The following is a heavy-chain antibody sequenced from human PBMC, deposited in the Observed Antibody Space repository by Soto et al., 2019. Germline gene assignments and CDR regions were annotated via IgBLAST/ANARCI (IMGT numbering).Heavy chain of an antibody. J-gene: IGHJ3*01. CDR1: GFTFGTSV. V-gene: IGHV3-30-3*01. Sequence: QVQLVESGGGVVQPGRSLRLSCVASGFTFGTSVIHWVRQAPGKGLEWVAVMSPDGGTIYYADSVKGRFTISRDNFNNIQYLQMDSVRAEDTSVYYCARRYCSSVICSGNDGFDVWGQGTMVTVSS. CDR3: ARRYCSSVICSGNDGFDV. CDR2: MSPDGGTI. D-gene: IGHD2-15*01.